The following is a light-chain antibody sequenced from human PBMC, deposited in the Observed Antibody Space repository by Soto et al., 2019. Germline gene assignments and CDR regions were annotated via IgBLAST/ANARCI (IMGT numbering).Light chain of an antibody. CDR3: LQYFSTPRT. Sequence: DVVVTQSPDSLAVSLGERATINCRSSHSLFFGSNNKNFLSWYQQKPGHPPKLLITWSSTRESGVPDRFTGSGSGTDFSLTITNRQAEDVAVYYCLQYFSTPRTFGQGTKVDIK. V-gene: IGKV4-1*01. CDR1: HSLFFGSNNKNF. CDR2: WSS. J-gene: IGKJ1*01.